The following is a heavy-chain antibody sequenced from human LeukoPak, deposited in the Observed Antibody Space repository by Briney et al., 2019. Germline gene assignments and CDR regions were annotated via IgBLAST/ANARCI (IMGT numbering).Heavy chain of an antibody. CDR1: GFTVSSNY. CDR3: ARDRGGSYSGYFYYYMDV. Sequence: PGGSLRLSCAASGFTVSSNYMSWVRQAPGKGLEWVSVIYSGGSTYYADSVKGRFTISRDNSKNTLYLQMNSLRAEDTAVYYCARDRGGSYSGYFYYYMDVWGKGTTVTVSS. CDR2: IYSGGST. V-gene: IGHV3-66*01. J-gene: IGHJ6*03. D-gene: IGHD1-26*01.